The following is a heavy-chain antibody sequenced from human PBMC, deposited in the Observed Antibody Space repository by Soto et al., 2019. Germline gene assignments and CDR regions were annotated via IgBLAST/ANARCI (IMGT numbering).Heavy chain of an antibody. D-gene: IGHD2-2*01. CDR1: GHSFTSYW. V-gene: IGHV5-51*01. CDR3: ARQEYCSSTSGYSFDS. CDR2: IYLGDSNT. J-gene: IGHJ4*02. Sequence: GESLKISCKGSGHSFTSYWIGWVRQMPGKGLEWMGIIYLGDSNTRYSPSFQGQVTISADKSISTAYLQWSSLKASDTAVYYCARQEYCSSTSGYSFDSWGQGTLVTVSS.